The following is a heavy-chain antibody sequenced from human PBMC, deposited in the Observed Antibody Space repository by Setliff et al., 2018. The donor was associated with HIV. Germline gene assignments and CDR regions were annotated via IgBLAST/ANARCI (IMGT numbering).Heavy chain of an antibody. V-gene: IGHV3-74*01. Sequence: PGGSLRLSCASSGFTFSSYWMHWVRQAPGKGLVWVSHINSDGSTTNYADSVKGRFTISRDNAKNTLYLEMNGLTAEDTAVYYCASQIAVGIWGQGTMVTVSS. D-gene: IGHD6-19*01. CDR2: INSDGSTT. CDR3: ASQIAVGI. CDR1: GFTFSSYW. J-gene: IGHJ3*02.